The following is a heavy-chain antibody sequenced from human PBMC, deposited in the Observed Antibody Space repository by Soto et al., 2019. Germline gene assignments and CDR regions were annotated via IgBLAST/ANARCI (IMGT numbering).Heavy chain of an antibody. Sequence: EVQLLESGGGLVQPGGSLRLSCAASGFTFSSYAMSWVRHAPGKGLEWVSAISGSGGSTYYADSVKSRFNISRDNSKNTLYLQMNSLRAEDTAVYYCAKDFWRGCGYWGQGTLVTVSS. J-gene: IGHJ4*02. CDR2: ISGSGGST. CDR3: AKDFWRGCGY. V-gene: IGHV3-23*01. D-gene: IGHD3-3*01. CDR1: GFTFSSYA.